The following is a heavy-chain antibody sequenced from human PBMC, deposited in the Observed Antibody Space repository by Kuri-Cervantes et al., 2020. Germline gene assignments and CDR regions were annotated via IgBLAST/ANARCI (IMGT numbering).Heavy chain of an antibody. CDR3: ARRYYGSDAFDI. D-gene: IGHD3-10*01. Sequence: GSLRLSCTVSGGSISSNSHYWGWIRQPPGKGLEWIGSLYYSGTTYYNPSLKSRVTISVDTSKNQFSLRLSSVTAADTAVYYCARRYYGSDAFDIWGQGTMVTVSS. CDR2: LYYSGTT. V-gene: IGHV4-39*01. J-gene: IGHJ3*02. CDR1: GGSISSNSHY.